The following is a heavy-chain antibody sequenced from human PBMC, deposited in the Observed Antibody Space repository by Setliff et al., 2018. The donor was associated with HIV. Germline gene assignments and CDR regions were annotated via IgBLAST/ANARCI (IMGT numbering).Heavy chain of an antibody. Sequence: KVSCKASGSNFATYWVGWVRQMPGKGLEWLGILYFGDSDPKYNPSFEGQVTISADKSIKTAFLQWRSLETSDTAIYYCARGRGGYFGGGRYYNLPYFDSWGQGTLVTVSS. J-gene: IGHJ4*02. CDR1: GSNFATYW. CDR2: LYFGDSDP. CDR3: ARGRGGYFGGGRYYNLPYFDS. V-gene: IGHV5-51*01. D-gene: IGHD2-15*01.